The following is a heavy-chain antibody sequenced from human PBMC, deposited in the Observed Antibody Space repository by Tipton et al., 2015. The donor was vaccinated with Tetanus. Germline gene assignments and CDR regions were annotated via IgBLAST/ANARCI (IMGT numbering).Heavy chain of an antibody. CDR2: IWYDGSNK. J-gene: IGHJ4*02. D-gene: IGHD4-17*01. Sequence: SGFTFSSYGMHWVRQAPGKGLEWVAVIWYDGSNKYYADSVKGRFTISRDNSKNTLYLQMNSLRAEGTAVYYCAKHGDRDTIGHHFDYWTQGTLVTVSS. V-gene: IGHV3-33*06. CDR3: AKHGDRDTIGHHFDY. CDR1: GFTFSSYG.